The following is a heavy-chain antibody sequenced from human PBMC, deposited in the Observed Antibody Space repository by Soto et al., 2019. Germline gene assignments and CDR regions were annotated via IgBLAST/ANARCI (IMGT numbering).Heavy chain of an antibody. V-gene: IGHV5-10-1*01. CDR3: ARLSRASFALDV. D-gene: IGHD3-16*01. Sequence: GESLKISCKGPGYNFITDWISWVRQMPGKGLEWMGRIDPTDSNTKYSPSFEGHVTISADKSISTAYLQWSSLKASDSAVYYCARLSRASFALDVWGQGTTVTVSS. CDR1: GYNFITDW. J-gene: IGHJ6*02. CDR2: IDPTDSNT.